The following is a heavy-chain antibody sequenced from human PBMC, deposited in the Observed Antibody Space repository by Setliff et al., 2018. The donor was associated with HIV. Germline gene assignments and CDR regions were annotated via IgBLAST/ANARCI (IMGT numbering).Heavy chain of an antibody. CDR3: AVRRYYDSTGYYDY. CDR2: IYHRGST. J-gene: IGHJ4*02. V-gene: IGHV4-4*02. Sequence: SETLSLTCTVSSGSISGDNWWSWVRQPPGKGLEWIGEIYHRGSTNYNPSLKSRVSISVDKSMNQFSLKLTSVTAADTAVYYCAVRRYYDSTGYYDYWGQGTLVTVSS. CDR1: SGSISGDNW. D-gene: IGHD3-22*01.